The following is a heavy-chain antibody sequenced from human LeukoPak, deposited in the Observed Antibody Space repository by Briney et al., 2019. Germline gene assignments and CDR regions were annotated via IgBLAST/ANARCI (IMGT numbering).Heavy chain of an antibody. CDR2: ISYSGST. V-gene: IGHV4-39*07. Sequence: SETLSLTCTVSGGSISRGSHYWGWIRQPPGKGLEWIGSISYSGSTYYNPSLKSRVTISADTSKNQFSLKLTSVTAADTAVFYCAGIVGDSVDYWGQGTLVTVSS. CDR1: GGSISRGSHY. J-gene: IGHJ4*02. CDR3: AGIVGDSVDY. D-gene: IGHD1-26*01.